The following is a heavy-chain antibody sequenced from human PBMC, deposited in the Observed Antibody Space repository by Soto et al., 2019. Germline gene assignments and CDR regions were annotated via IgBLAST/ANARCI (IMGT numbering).Heavy chain of an antibody. CDR2: IYWYDDK. CDR3: AHRVLRTVFGLVTTTAIYFDF. Sequence: QITLNESGPTVVRPTETLTLTCRFSGFSLTTSGVGVGWIRQSPGKAPEWLALIYWYDDKRYSASLKSRLTITKDTSKNQVVLTVSDLDPTATATYYCAHRVLRTVFGLVTTTAIYFDFWGQGTPVAVSS. J-gene: IGHJ4*02. V-gene: IGHV2-5*01. D-gene: IGHD3-3*01. CDR1: GFSLTTSGVG.